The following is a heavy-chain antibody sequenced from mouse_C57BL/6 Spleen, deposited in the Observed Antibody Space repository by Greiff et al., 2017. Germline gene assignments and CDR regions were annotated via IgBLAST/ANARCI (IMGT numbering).Heavy chain of an antibody. J-gene: IGHJ4*01. CDR3: ARRFFTTVHYYAMDY. V-gene: IGHV1-80*01. Sequence: QVQLQQSGAELVKPGASVKISCKASGYAFSSYWMNWVKQRPGKGLEWIGQIYPGDGDTNYNGKFKGKATLTADKSSSTAYMQLSSLTSEDSAVYFCARRFFTTVHYYAMDYWGQGTSVTVSS. D-gene: IGHD1-2*01. CDR1: GYAFSSYW. CDR2: IYPGDGDT.